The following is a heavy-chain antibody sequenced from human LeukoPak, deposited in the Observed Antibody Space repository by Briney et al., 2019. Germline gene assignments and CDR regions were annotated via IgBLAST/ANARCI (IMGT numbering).Heavy chain of an antibody. CDR2: ISYDGSNK. V-gene: IGHV3-30-3*01. Sequence: GGSLRLSCAASGFTFSSYAMHWVRQAPGKGLEWVAVISYDGSNKYYADSVKGRFTISRDNSKNTLYLQMNSLRAEDTAVYYCARGVGIQLWLVIMAFDYWGQGTLVTVSS. CDR3: ARGVGIQLWLVIMAFDY. D-gene: IGHD5-18*01. J-gene: IGHJ4*02. CDR1: GFTFSSYA.